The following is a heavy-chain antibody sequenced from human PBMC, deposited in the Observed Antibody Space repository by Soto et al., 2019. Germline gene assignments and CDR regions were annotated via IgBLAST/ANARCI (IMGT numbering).Heavy chain of an antibody. CDR2: IWYDGSNK. CDR1: GFTFSLYG. CDR3: ARGLRGISFYGMDV. D-gene: IGHD3-16*01. V-gene: IGHV3-33*01. J-gene: IGHJ6*02. Sequence: VQLVESGGGVVQPGRSLRLSCAASGFTFSLYGMHWVRQAPGKGLEWVAVIWYDGSNKFYADSVKGRFTISRDNSKNTLYLQMNSLRDEDTAVYYCARGLRGISFYGMDVWGQGTTVIVSS.